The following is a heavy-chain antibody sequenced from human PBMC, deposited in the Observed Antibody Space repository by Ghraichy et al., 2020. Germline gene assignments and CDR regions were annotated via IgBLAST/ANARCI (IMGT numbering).Heavy chain of an antibody. Sequence: ASVKVSCKASGYTFRSYAMYWVRQAPGQRLEWMGWMNAGTGDIRYSQKFQGRVTLTSDTFSNTAYMELSGLRSEDTAVYHCARVSTTVVTHFFYYYMDVWGKGTTITVSS. D-gene: IGHD4-23*01. CDR3: ARVSTTVVTHFFYYYMDV. J-gene: IGHJ6*03. CDR1: GYTFRSYA. V-gene: IGHV1-3*01. CDR2: MNAGTGDI.